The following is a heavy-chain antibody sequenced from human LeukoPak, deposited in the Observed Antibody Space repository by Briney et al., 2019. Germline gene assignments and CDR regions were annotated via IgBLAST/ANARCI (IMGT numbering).Heavy chain of an antibody. D-gene: IGHD2-15*01. CDR2: ISSSSSYI. CDR3: ARSYCSGGSCYEIDY. J-gene: IGHJ4*02. V-gene: IGHV3-21*01. CDR1: GFTFSSYS. Sequence: GGSLRLSCAASGFTFSSYSMNWVRQAPGKGLEWVSSISSSSSYIYYADSVKGRFTISRDNAKNSLYLQMNSLRAEDTAVYYCARSYCSGGSCYEIDYWGQGTLVTIFS.